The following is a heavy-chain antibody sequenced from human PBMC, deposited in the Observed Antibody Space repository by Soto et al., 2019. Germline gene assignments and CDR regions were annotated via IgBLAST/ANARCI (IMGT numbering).Heavy chain of an antibody. J-gene: IGHJ4*02. CDR3: VRTSHYGSGSWNFDS. CDR2: TRNKANSYTT. Sequence: EVQLVESGGGLVQPGRSLRLSCAGSGFTLSDHYMDWVRQAPGKGLEWVGRTRNKANSYTTEYAASVKGRFTVSSDASLSSVYLQMNSLKTEDTAVYYCVRTSHYGSGSWNFDSWGQGTLVTVSS. V-gene: IGHV3-72*01. CDR1: GFTLSDHY. D-gene: IGHD3-10*01.